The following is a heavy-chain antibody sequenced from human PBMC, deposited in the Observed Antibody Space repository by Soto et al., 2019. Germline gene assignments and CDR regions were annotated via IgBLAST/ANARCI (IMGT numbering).Heavy chain of an antibody. J-gene: IGHJ4*02. CDR2: IIPIFGTA. D-gene: IGHD1-26*01. V-gene: IGHV1-69*01. CDR1: GGTFSSYS. Sequence: QVQLVQSGAEVKKPGSSVKVSCKASGGTFSSYSINWVRQAPGQGLEWMGEIIPIFGTANYAQKFQGRVTITADESTSTAYMELSSLRSEDTAVYCCARDGGRHSGGIEYGGQGTLVTVSS. CDR3: ARDGGRHSGGIEY.